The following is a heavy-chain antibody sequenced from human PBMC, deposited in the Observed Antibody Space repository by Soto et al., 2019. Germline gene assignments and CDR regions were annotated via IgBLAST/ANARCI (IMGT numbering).Heavy chain of an antibody. D-gene: IGHD1-7*01. Sequence: EVQLVDSGGGLVQPGGCLRLSCAASEFTFRSYWMHWVRQSPGKGLVWVSRISGDGSSTTYADSVRGRFTISRDNAKNTVYLQMDSLRAEDTAVYYCARSLPGTYGAFDLWGQGTMVTVSS. J-gene: IGHJ3*01. V-gene: IGHV3-74*01. CDR3: ARSLPGTYGAFDL. CDR2: ISGDGSST. CDR1: EFTFRSYW.